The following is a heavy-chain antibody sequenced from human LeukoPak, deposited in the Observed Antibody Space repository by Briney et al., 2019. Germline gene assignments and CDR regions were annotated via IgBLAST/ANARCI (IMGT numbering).Heavy chain of an antibody. CDR3: ARSEIAAAGLIDY. CDR2: ISYSGST. Sequence: PSETLSLTCTISGGSISNYYWSWTRQPPGKGLEWIGYISYSGSTNYNPSLKSRVTISVDTSKNQFSLKLSSVTAADTAVYYCARSEIAAAGLIDYWGQGTLVTVSS. V-gene: IGHV4-59*08. CDR1: GGSISNYY. D-gene: IGHD6-13*01. J-gene: IGHJ4*02.